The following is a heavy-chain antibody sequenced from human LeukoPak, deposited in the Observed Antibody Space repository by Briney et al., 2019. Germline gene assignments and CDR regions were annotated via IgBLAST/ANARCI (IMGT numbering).Heavy chain of an antibody. J-gene: IGHJ4*02. CDR1: DNTFSSYS. CDR2: INPNSGGT. V-gene: IGHV1-2*02. Sequence: ASVKVSCKASDNTFSSYSIIWVRQAPGQGLEWMVWINPNSGGTNYAQKFQGRVTMTRDTFISTAYMELSRLRSDDTAVYYCARDLNPMVRGVTAIDYWGQGTLVTVSS. D-gene: IGHD3-10*01. CDR3: ARDLNPMVRGVTAIDY.